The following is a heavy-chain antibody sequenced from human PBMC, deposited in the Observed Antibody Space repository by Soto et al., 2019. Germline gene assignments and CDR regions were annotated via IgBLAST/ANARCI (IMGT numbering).Heavy chain of an antibody. D-gene: IGHD3-22*01. J-gene: IGHJ4*02. Sequence: GGSLRLSCAASGFTFSSYSMNWVRQAPGKGLEWVSSISSSSSYIYYADSVRCRFIVSRDNAENTVYLQMNSLRADDTGVYYCARVPYYYDRNGEIYYFDHWGQGSLVTVSS. CDR1: GFTFSSYS. CDR3: ARVPYYYDRNGEIYYFDH. V-gene: IGHV3-21*01. CDR2: ISSSSSYI.